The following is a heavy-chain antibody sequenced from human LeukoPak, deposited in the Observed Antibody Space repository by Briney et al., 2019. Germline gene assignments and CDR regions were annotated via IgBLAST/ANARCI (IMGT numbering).Heavy chain of an antibody. CDR2: IYSGGST. J-gene: IGHJ6*02. CDR1: GFTVSSNY. Sequence: GGSLRLSCAASGFTVSSNYMSWVRQAPGKGLEWVSVIYSGGSTYYADSVKGRFTISRHNSKNTLYLQMNSLRAEDTAVYYCARGLLVVVPAAMRSYYHGMDVWGQGTTVTVSS. CDR3: ARGLLVVVPAAMRSYYHGMDV. D-gene: IGHD2-2*01. V-gene: IGHV3-53*04.